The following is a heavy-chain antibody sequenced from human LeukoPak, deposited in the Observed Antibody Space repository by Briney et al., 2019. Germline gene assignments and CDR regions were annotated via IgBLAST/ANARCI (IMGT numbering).Heavy chain of an antibody. V-gene: IGHV3-30*03. CDR3: ARGLDLTWWTPFDY. Sequence: ALRLSCAASGFTLSSHGVHWVRQAPAKVLEWVAVISYDGSNKYYAGSVKGRFTISRDNSKNTLYLQMNSLRAEDTAVYYCARGLDLTWWTPFDYWGQGTLVTVSS. CDR2: ISYDGSNK. D-gene: IGHD2-8*02. J-gene: IGHJ4*02. CDR1: GFTLSSHG.